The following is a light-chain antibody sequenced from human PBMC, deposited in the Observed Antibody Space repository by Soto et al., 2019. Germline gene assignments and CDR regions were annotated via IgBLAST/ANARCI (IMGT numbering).Light chain of an antibody. J-gene: IGLJ1*01. Sequence: QSVLTQPASVSGSPGQSITISCTGTSSDVGGYNYVSWYQQHPGKAPKLMIYEVSNRPSGVSNRFSGSTSGSTASLTISGLQTEDEADYYCCSYVGASIYVFGTGTKVTVL. CDR1: SSDVGGYNY. CDR2: EVS. V-gene: IGLV2-14*01. CDR3: CSYVGASIYV.